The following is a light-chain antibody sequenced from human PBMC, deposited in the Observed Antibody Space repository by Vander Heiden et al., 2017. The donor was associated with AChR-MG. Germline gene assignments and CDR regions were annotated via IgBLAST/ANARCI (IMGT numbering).Light chain of an antibody. CDR2: RNN. V-gene: IGLV1-47*01. CDR3: AAWDDSLSGQV. Sequence: QSVLTPPPSASGPPGQRVTISCSGSSSNIGSNYVYWYQQLPGTAPKLLIYRNNQRPSGVPDRFSGSKSGTSASLAISGLRSEDEADYYCAAWDDSLSGQVFGGGTKLTVL. J-gene: IGLJ3*02. CDR1: SSNIGSNY.